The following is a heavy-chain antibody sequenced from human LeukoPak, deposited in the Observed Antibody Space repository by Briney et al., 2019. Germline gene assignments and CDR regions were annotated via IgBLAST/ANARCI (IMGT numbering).Heavy chain of an antibody. CDR1: GFTFSGYG. CDR2: IWYDGNNK. D-gene: IGHD5-18*01. Sequence: GGSLRLSCAASGFTFSGYGMHWVRQAPDKGLEWVAVIWYDGNNKYYADSVKGRFTISRDNSKDTLYLQMNSLRAEDTAVYYCAKDWGYTTMVSYYFDYWGQGALVTVSS. V-gene: IGHV3-33*06. J-gene: IGHJ4*02. CDR3: AKDWGYTTMVSYYFDY.